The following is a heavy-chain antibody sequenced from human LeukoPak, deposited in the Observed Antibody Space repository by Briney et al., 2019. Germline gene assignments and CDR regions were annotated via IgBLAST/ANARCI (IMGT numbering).Heavy chain of an antibody. CDR1: GYTFTSYG. Sequence: ASVKVSCKASGYTFTSYGISWVRQAPGQGLEWMGWISAYNGNTNYAQKLQGRVTMTTDTSTSTAYMELRSLRSDDTAVCYCARDSLTIFGVVIIAPFNYYYYYGMDVWGQGTTVTVSS. D-gene: IGHD3-3*01. V-gene: IGHV1-18*01. CDR2: ISAYNGNT. CDR3: ARDSLTIFGVVIIAPFNYYYYYGMDV. J-gene: IGHJ6*02.